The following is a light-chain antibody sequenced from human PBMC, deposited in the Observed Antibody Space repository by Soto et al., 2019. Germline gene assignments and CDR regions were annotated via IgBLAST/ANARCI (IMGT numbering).Light chain of an antibody. Sequence: EIVLTQSPGTQSLSPGERATLSCRASQSVRSSNLAWYQQKPGQAPRLLIYGASSRATGIPDRFSGSGSGTDFTRTISRLEPEDLAVYYCHQYGSSPPHTFGQGTKLEIK. J-gene: IGKJ2*01. CDR2: GAS. V-gene: IGKV3-20*01. CDR1: QSVRSSN. CDR3: HQYGSSPPHT.